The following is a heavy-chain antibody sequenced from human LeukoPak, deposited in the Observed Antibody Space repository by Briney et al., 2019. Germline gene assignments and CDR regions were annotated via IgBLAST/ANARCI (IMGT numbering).Heavy chain of an antibody. J-gene: IGHJ3*02. CDR2: IRSKANTYAT. CDR3: TRDRQYYDSSGYPLDAFDI. V-gene: IGHV3-73*01. CDR1: GFTFSGSA. Sequence: GGSLKLSCAASGFTFSGSAMHWVRQASGKGLEWVGRIRSKANTYATAYAASVKGRFSISRDDSKNTAYLQLNSLKTEDTAVYYCTRDRQYYDSSGYPLDAFDIWGQGTMVTVSS. D-gene: IGHD3-22*01.